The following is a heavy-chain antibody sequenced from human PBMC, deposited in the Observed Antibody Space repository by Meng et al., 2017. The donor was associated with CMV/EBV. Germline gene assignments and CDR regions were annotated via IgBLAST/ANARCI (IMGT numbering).Heavy chain of an antibody. D-gene: IGHD6-13*01. CDR1: GFSFSSYA. V-gene: IGHV3-30*04. CDR2: MSYDGSEK. CDR3: ARDYSSRGDY. Sequence: RYCNASGFSFSSYAMRWVREAPGKGLGWVAVMSYDGSEKYYANSVEGRFTISRDNSKNTLSLQMNSLRAEDTAVYYCARDYSSRGDYWGQGTLVTVSS. J-gene: IGHJ4*02.